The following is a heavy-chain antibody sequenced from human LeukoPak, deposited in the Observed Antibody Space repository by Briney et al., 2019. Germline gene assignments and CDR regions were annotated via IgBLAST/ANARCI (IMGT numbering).Heavy chain of an antibody. CDR3: ARDRVPQLTADY. CDR2: ITSSGSYI. J-gene: IGHJ4*02. Sequence: GGALRLSCAASRFTFSRYSMNWVRQAPGKGLEWVSSITSSGSYIYYADSVKGRFTISRDNAKNSLYLQMNSLRDEDTAVYYCARDRVPQLTADYWGQGTLVTVSS. V-gene: IGHV3-21*01. CDR1: RFTFSRYS. D-gene: IGHD7-27*01.